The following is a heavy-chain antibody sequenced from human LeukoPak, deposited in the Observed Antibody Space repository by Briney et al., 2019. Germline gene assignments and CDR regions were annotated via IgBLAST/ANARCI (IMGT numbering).Heavy chain of an antibody. J-gene: IGHJ5*02. Sequence: GASVRVSCKASGYTFTSYDINWVRQATGQGLEWMGWMNPNSGNTGYAQKFQGRVTMTRNTSISTAYMELSSLRSEDTAVYYCARDRRGKTAGTLNWFDPWGQGTLVTVSS. D-gene: IGHD6-13*01. V-gene: IGHV1-8*01. CDR2: MNPNSGNT. CDR3: ARDRRGKTAGTLNWFDP. CDR1: GYTFTSYD.